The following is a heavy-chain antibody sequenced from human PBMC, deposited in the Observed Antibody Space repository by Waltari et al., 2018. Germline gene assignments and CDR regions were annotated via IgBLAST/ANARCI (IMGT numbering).Heavy chain of an antibody. D-gene: IGHD6-13*01. CDR2: IGTSGIT. Sequence: EVQLLESGGGLVQPGGSLRLSCAASGFTFGSYAMAWVRQAPGKGLEWVSGIGTSGITTYADSVKGRFSISRDTATNTLNLLMNSLRAEDTAVYYCAKGRDTSSWALGYWGQGTLVTVSS. CDR1: GFTFGSYA. V-gene: IGHV3-23*01. J-gene: IGHJ4*02. CDR3: AKGRDTSSWALGY.